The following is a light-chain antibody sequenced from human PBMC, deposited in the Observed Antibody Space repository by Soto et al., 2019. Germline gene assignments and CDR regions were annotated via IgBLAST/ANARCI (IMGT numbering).Light chain of an antibody. V-gene: IGLV2-8*01. CDR2: EVS. CDR1: SSDVGGYNY. Sequence: QSLLTQPPSASGSPGQSVTISCTGTSSDVGGYNYISWYQQHPGKAPKLMIYEVSKRPSGVPDRFSGSKSGNTASLTVSGLQAEDEADYYCSSYAGSNNLYVFGTGTKSPS. J-gene: IGLJ1*01. CDR3: SSYAGSNNLYV.